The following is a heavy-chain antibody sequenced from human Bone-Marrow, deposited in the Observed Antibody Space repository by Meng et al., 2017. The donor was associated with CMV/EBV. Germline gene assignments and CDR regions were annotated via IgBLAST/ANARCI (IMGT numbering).Heavy chain of an antibody. CDR2: IIPVLGIA. V-gene: IGHV1-69*02. D-gene: IGHD1-7*01. CDR3: ASGGYNWNYEHYYYGIDV. J-gene: IGHJ6*02. Sequence: SVKVSCKASGGTFSSYTISWVRQAPGQGLEWMGRIIPVLGIANYAQRFQGRVTITADKSTSTAYMELSSLRSEDTAVYYCASGGYNWNYEHYYYGIDVWGQGNSVNVPS. CDR1: GGTFSSYT.